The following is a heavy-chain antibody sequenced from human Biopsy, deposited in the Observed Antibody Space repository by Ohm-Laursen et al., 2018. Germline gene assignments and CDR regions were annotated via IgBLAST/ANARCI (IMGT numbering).Heavy chain of an antibody. CDR1: GYIFPTYW. D-gene: IGHD1-7*01. CDR2: FLSRDSNT. Sequence: ESLMLSRKGSGYIFPTYWLGWVRQVPGKGLAGVGIFLSRDSNTIYSPSFQGLVTISADKSITTASLQLTSLKASDSAMYCCARNSGNYKYDAFDIWGLGTMVTVSS. CDR3: ARNSGNYKYDAFDI. J-gene: IGHJ3*02. V-gene: IGHV5-51*01.